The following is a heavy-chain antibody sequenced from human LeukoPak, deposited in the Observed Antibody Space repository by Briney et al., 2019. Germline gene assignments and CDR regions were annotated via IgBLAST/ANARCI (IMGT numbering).Heavy chain of an antibody. Sequence: SETLSLTCTVSGGSISTSNYYWGWIRQPPGKGLEWIGEINHSGSTNYNPSLKSRVTISVDTSKNQFSLKLSSVTAADTAVYYCARGAGYCSGGSCYYYYYYYMDVWGKGTTVTVSS. J-gene: IGHJ6*03. CDR2: INHSGST. V-gene: IGHV4-39*07. D-gene: IGHD2-15*01. CDR3: ARGAGYCSGGSCYYYYYYYMDV. CDR1: GGSISTSNYY.